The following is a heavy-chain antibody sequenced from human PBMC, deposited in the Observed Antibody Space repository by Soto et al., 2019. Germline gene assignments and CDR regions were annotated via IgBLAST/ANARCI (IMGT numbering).Heavy chain of an antibody. CDR3: ARDYADSLFQH. V-gene: IGHV4-61*01. CDR2: IYYSGST. J-gene: IGHJ1*01. D-gene: IGHD4-17*01. CDR1: GGSVSSGSYY. Sequence: QVQLQESGPGLVKPSETLSLTCTVSGGSVSSGSYYWSWIRQPPGKGLEWIGYIYYSGSTNYNPSLKCRVTISVDTSKNQFSLKLSSVTAADTAVYYCARDYADSLFQHWGQGTLVTVSS.